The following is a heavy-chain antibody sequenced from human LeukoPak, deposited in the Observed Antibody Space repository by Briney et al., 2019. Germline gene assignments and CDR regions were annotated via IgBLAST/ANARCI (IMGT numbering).Heavy chain of an antibody. D-gene: IGHD5-12*01. Sequence: GGSLRLSCAASGFIVSDNYMNWARQAPGKGLECVSAVSGSGGYTYYAASVAGRFTISRDNSKNTLYLQMDSLTADDTAVYFCAKDKWLRLSPYYYMDVWGKGTTVTVSS. CDR3: AKDKWLRLSPYYYMDV. J-gene: IGHJ6*03. CDR1: GFIVSDNY. V-gene: IGHV3-23*01. CDR2: VSGSGGYT.